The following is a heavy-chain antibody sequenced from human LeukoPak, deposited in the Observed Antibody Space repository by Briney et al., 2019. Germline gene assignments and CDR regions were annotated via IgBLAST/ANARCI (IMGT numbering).Heavy chain of an antibody. D-gene: IGHD1/OR15-1a*01. CDR3: ARWNNDLRGFDV. CDR1: DDSIKIYY. V-gene: IGHV4-59*01. J-gene: IGHJ3*01. Sequence: PSETLSLTCSVSDDSIKIYYWNWIRQPPGEGLEWIGLSHHSGNINYTPSLKSRVTLSVDTSKNWLSLRLTSVTAADTAVYYCARWNNDLRGFDVWGQGTMVTVPS. CDR2: SHHSGNI.